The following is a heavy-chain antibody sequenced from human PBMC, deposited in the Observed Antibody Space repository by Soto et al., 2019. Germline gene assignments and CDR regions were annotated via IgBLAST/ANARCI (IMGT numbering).Heavy chain of an antibody. CDR2: IYPGDSDT. CDR3: ASGSDYYYYGMDV. Sequence: PGASLKISCKGSGYSFTSYWIGWVRQMPGKGLEWMGIIYPGDSDTRYSPSFQGQVTISADKSISTAYLQWSSLKASDTAMYYCASGSDYYYYGMDVWGQGTTVTVSS. D-gene: IGHD3-10*01. CDR1: GYSFTSYW. V-gene: IGHV5-51*01. J-gene: IGHJ6*02.